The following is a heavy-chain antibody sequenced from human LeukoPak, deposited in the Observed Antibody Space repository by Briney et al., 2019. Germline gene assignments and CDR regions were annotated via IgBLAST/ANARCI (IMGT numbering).Heavy chain of an antibody. V-gene: IGHV4-39*01. D-gene: IGHD6-13*01. CDR1: GGSISSSIYY. J-gene: IGHJ5*02. Sequence: SETLSLTCTVSGGSISSSIYYWGWIRQPPGKGLEWIGSIYDSGNTYYNPSLKSRVTISVDTSKNQFSLKVSSVTAADTAVYYCARRDPIIAAATTGGWFDPWGQGTLVTVSS. CDR2: IYDSGNT. CDR3: ARRDPIIAAATTGGWFDP.